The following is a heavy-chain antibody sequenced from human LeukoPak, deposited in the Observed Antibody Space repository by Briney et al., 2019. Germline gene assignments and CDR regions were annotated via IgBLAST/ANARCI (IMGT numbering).Heavy chain of an antibody. CDR2: IKQDGSEK. J-gene: IGHJ5*02. V-gene: IGHV3-7*01. CDR3: AREGFWSGPNWFDP. Sequence: GGSLRLSCAASGFTFSSYWMHWVRQAPGKGLEWVANIKQDGSEKYYVDSVKGRFTISRDNAKNSLYLQMNSLRAEDTAVYYCAREGFWSGPNWFDPWGQGTLVTVSS. CDR1: GFTFSSYW. D-gene: IGHD3-3*01.